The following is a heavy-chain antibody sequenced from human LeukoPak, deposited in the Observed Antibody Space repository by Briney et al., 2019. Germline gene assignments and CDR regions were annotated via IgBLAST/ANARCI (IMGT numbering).Heavy chain of an antibody. V-gene: IGHV4-34*01. J-gene: IGHJ6*02. CDR2: INHSGST. D-gene: IGHD6-19*01. CDR1: GGSFSGYY. CDR3: ARGQWPRFYYYYGMDV. Sequence: KASETLSLTCAVYGGSFSGYYWSWIRQPPGKRLEWIGEINHSGSTNYNPSLKSRVTISVDTSKNQFSLKLSSVTAADTAVYYCARGQWPRFYYYYGMDVWGQGTTVTVSS.